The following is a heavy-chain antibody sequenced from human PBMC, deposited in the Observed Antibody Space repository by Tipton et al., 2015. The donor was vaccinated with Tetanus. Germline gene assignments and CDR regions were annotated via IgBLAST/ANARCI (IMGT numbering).Heavy chain of an antibody. CDR2: IYFTGTT. Sequence: TLSLTCSVSNGSISSGDFYWSWIRQHPGKGLERIGYIYFTGTTYYNPSLEDQLTISIETSKNQFSLGLTSVTAADTAVYYSARDSYYSSRWSFADYWGQGALVTVSS. CDR3: ARDSYYSSRWSFADY. V-gene: IGHV4-31*01. J-gene: IGHJ4*02. CDR1: NGSISSGDFY. D-gene: IGHD3-22*01.